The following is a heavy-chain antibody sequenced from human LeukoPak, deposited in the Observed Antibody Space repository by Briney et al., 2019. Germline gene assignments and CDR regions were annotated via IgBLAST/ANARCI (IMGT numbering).Heavy chain of an antibody. CDR3: AADRYYYDSSGLI. J-gene: IGHJ4*02. CDR2: MNPNSGNT. V-gene: IGHV1-8*03. Sequence: ASVKVSCKASGYTFTSYDINWVRQATGQGREWMGWMNPNSGNTGYAQKFQERVTITRDMSTSTAYMELSSLRSEDTAVYYCAADRYYYDSSGLIWGQGTLVTVSS. D-gene: IGHD3-22*01. CDR1: GYTFTSYD.